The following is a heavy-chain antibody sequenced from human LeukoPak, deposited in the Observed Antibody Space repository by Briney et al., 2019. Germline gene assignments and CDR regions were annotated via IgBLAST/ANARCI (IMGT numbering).Heavy chain of an antibody. CDR3: ARAAQGATIDY. Sequence: SVKVSCKASGGTFSSYAISWVRQAPGQGLEWMGRIIPIFGTANYAQKLQGRVTMTTDTSTSTAYMELRSLRSDDTAVYYCARAAQGATIDYWGQGTLVTVSS. CDR2: IIPIFGTA. D-gene: IGHD5-24*01. J-gene: IGHJ4*02. V-gene: IGHV1-69*05. CDR1: GGTFSSYA.